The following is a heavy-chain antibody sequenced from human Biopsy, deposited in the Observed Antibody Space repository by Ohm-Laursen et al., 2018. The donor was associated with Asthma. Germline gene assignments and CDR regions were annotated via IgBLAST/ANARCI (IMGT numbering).Heavy chain of an antibody. CDR1: GGSINIGDYY. Sequence: SQTLSLTCTVSGGSINIGDYYWSWIRQHPVKGLEWIGHIYYSGSTYYNPSLKSRVSISLDTSKNQFSLSLTSVTAADMAVYYCARTTYGHDGFDPWGQGTLVTVSS. J-gene: IGHJ5*02. CDR2: IYYSGST. D-gene: IGHD4-17*01. CDR3: ARTTYGHDGFDP. V-gene: IGHV4-31*03.